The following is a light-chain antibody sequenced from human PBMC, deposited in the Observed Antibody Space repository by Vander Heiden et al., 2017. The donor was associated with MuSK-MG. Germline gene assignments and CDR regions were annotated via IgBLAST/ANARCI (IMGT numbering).Light chain of an antibody. Sequence: DIVMTQSPDSLAVSLGERATINCKSSQSVLYSSNNKNYLAWYQQKPGQPPKLPIYWASTRESGVPDRFSGRGSETDFTLTISSLQAEDVAVYYCQQDDSTPLAFGQGTKVEIK. CDR3: QQDDSTPLA. V-gene: IGKV4-1*01. CDR2: WAS. J-gene: IGKJ1*01. CDR1: QSVLYSSNNKNY.